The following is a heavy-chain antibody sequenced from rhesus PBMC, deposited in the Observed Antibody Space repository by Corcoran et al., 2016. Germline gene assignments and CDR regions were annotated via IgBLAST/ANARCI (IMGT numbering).Heavy chain of an antibody. V-gene: IGHV3S5*01. D-gene: IGHD5-12*01. J-gene: IGHJ4*01. CDR1: GFTFSSYG. CDR3: AKDTGIQLQLDY. CDR2: ISHCGGGE. Sequence: EVQLVESGGGVVQPGGSLRLSCAASGFTFSSYGMSWVRQIPGRGLEWVSYISHCGGGEYYADSEKGRVTISRDNSKNTLSLQMNSLRAEDTAVYYCAKDTGIQLQLDYWGQGVLVTVSS.